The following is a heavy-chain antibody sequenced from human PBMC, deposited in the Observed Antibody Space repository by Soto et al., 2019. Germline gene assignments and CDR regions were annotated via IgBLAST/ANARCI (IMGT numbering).Heavy chain of an antibody. D-gene: IGHD6-13*01. CDR2: LRSKSDGGTT. J-gene: IGHJ4*01. V-gene: IGHV3-15*07. Sequence: EVQLVQYGGGLVKPGGSLGLSCAASGFIFGATPMNWVRPAPGQGLEWVGRLRSKSDGGTTDLAAAVRGRFTISRDASTNTLHVQMDSLKIGDTAVYYCIAGRITAGEHPVDYWGQGTLVTVSS. CDR3: IAGRITAGEHPVDY. CDR1: GFIFGATP.